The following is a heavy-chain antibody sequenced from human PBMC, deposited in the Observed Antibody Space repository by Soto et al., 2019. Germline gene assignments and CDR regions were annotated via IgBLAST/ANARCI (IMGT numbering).Heavy chain of an antibody. CDR2: ISYDGSNK. D-gene: IGHD6-19*01. CDR3: VKDSGSGGTYYYGMDV. CDR1: GFTFSSYG. V-gene: IGHV3-30*18. J-gene: IGHJ6*02. Sequence: QVQLVESGGGVVQPGRSLRLSCAASGFTFSSYGMHWVRQAPGKGLEWVAVISYDGSNKYYADSVKGRFTISRDNSKNTLYLQMNSLRAEDTAVYYCVKDSGSGGTYYYGMDVWGQGTTVTVSS.